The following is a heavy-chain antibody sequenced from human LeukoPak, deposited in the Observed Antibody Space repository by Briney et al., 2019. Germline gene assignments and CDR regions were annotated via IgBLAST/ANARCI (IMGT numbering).Heavy chain of an antibody. Sequence: GASVKVSCKASGHTFTGYYMHWVRQAPGQGLEWLGWINPNSAGTNYAQKFQGRVTMTRGTSISTTSMELSRLRSNDTAMYYTARGGVVVVVPAATDYWGQGALGTVSS. J-gene: IGHJ4*02. D-gene: IGHD2-2*01. CDR2: INPNSAGT. V-gene: IGHV1-2*02. CDR1: GHTFTGYY. CDR3: ARGGVVVVVPAATDY.